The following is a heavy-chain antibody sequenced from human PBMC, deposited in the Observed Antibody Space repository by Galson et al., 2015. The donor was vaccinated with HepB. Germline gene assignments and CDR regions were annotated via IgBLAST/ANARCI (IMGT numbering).Heavy chain of an antibody. Sequence: QSGAEVKKPGESPKISCKGSGYTFPNYWIGWVRLVPGKGLECLGIIYPGDSETSYSPSFQGQVTISADKSISTAYLQWSNLKASDTAMYYCARLGNKLYHYYGMDVWGQGTTVTVSS. CDR2: IYPGDSET. V-gene: IGHV5-51*01. D-gene: IGHD7-27*01. CDR3: ARLGNKLYHYYGMDV. CDR1: GYTFPNYW. J-gene: IGHJ6*02.